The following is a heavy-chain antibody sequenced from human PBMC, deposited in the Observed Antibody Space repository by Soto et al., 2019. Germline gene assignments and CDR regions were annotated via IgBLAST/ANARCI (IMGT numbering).Heavy chain of an antibody. CDR3: VRATYFSDSSGYTRCFDY. D-gene: IGHD3-22*01. Sequence: GGSLRLSCAASGFTFSIYAMTWVRQAPGKGLEWVSTTGLNGRTTYYADSVKGRFTTSRDESKNSVYLQMNSLKTEDTAVYYCVRATYFSDSSGYTRCFDYWGQGTLVTVSS. CDR1: GFTFSIYA. J-gene: IGHJ4*02. V-gene: IGHV3-23*01. CDR2: TGLNGRTT.